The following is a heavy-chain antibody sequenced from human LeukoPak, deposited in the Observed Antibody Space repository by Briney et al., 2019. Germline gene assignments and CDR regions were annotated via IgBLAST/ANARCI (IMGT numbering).Heavy chain of an antibody. V-gene: IGHV3-49*03. Sequence: QAGGSLRLSCTASGFTFGDYAMSWFRQAPGKGLEWVGFIRSKAYGGTTEYAASVKGRFTISRDDSKSIAYLQMTSLRAEDTALYYCAKDATAVPGTVYMDVWGKGTTVTISS. D-gene: IGHD2-2*01. CDR2: IRSKAYGGTT. CDR1: GFTFGDYA. CDR3: AKDATAVPGTVYMDV. J-gene: IGHJ6*03.